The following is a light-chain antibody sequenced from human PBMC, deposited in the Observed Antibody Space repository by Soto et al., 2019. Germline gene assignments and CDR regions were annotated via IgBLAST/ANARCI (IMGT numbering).Light chain of an antibody. CDR3: QKYSSASSLT. CDR2: AAS. J-gene: IGKJ4*01. V-gene: IGKV1-27*01. Sequence: DIQMTQSPSSLSASVGDRVTIICRASQGIVNYLAWYQQKPGKVPKLLIYAASTLQSGVPSRFRGSGSGTDFTLTISSLQPEDVATYYCQKYSSASSLTFGGGTKVEIK. CDR1: QGIVNY.